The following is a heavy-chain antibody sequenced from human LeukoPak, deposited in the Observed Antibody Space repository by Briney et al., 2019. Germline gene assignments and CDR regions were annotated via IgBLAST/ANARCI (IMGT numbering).Heavy chain of an antibody. Sequence: ASVKVSCKASGYTFTGYYMHWVRQAPGQGLEWMGWINPNSGGTNYAQKFQGRVTMTRDTPISTAYMELSRLRSDDTAVYYCARGGYYYDSSFDAFDIWGQGTMVTVSS. J-gene: IGHJ3*02. CDR3: ARGGYYYDSSFDAFDI. CDR1: GYTFTGYY. D-gene: IGHD3-22*01. CDR2: INPNSGGT. V-gene: IGHV1-2*02.